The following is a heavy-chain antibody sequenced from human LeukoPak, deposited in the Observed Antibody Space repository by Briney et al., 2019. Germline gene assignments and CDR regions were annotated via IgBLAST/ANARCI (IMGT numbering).Heavy chain of an antibody. V-gene: IGHV4-4*07. Sequence: SETLSLTCTVSGGSISSFYWSWIRQPAGKGLEWIGRIYTSGSTNYNPSLKSRVTMSVDTSKNQFSLRLTSVTAADTAVYYCARQTGSGLFILPGGQGTLVTVSS. CDR2: IYTSGST. J-gene: IGHJ4*02. D-gene: IGHD3/OR15-3a*01. CDR3: ARQTGSGLFILP. CDR1: GGSISSFY.